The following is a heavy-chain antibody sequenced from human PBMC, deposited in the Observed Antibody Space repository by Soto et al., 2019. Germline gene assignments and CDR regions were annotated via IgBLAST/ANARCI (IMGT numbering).Heavy chain of an antibody. V-gene: IGHV1-8*01. D-gene: IGHD3-10*01. CDR1: GSTFTSYD. CDR2: MNPNSGNT. J-gene: IGHJ5*02. CDR3: ARALPIWFGEPPNWFDP. Sequence: GASVKVSCKASGSTFTSYDINWVRQATGQGLEWMGWMNPNSGNTGYAQKFQGRVTMTRNTSISTAYMELSSLRSEDTAVYYCARALPIWFGEPPNWFDPWGQGTLVTVSS.